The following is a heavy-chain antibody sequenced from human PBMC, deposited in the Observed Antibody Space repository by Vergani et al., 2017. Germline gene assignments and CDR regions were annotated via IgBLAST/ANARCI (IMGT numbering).Heavy chain of an antibody. J-gene: IGHJ5*02. CDR2: IKQDGSEK. Sequence: EVQLVESGGGLVQPGGSLRLSCAASGFTFSSYWMSWVRQAPGKGLEWVANIKQDGSEKYYVDSVKGRFTISRDNAKNSLYLQMNSLRAEDTAVYYCAADKYYDILTGYSEPSNGFDPWGQGTLVTVSS. V-gene: IGHV3-7*03. D-gene: IGHD3-9*01. CDR1: GFTFSSYW. CDR3: AADKYYDILTGYSEPSNGFDP.